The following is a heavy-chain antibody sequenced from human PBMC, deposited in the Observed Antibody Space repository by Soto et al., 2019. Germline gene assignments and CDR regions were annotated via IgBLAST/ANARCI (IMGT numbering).Heavy chain of an antibody. J-gene: IGHJ5*02. CDR3: AKPMADSSGYSNWFDP. D-gene: IGHD3-22*01. CDR2: ISGSGGST. Sequence: GGSLRLSCAASGFTFSSYAMSWVRQAPGKGLKWVSAISGSGGSTYYADSVKGRFTISRDISKNTLFLQLNSLRAEDTAFFYCAKPMADSSGYSNWFDPWGQGTLVTVSS. CDR1: GFTFSSYA. V-gene: IGHV3-23*01.